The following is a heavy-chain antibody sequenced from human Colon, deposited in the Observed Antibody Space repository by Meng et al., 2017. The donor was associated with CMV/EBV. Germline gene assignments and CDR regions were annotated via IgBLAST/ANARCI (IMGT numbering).Heavy chain of an antibody. CDR2: IIPIFGTA. Sequence: SVKVSCKASGGTFSSYAISWVRQAPGQGLEWMGGIIPIFGTANYAQKFQGRVTITTDESTSTAYMELSSLRSDDTAVYYCARGGLRYSGQGFGELWIYYSGMDVWGQGTTVTVSS. D-gene: IGHD5-12*01. V-gene: IGHV1-69*05. CDR3: ARGGLRYSGQGFGELWIYYSGMDV. J-gene: IGHJ6*02. CDR1: GGTFSSYA.